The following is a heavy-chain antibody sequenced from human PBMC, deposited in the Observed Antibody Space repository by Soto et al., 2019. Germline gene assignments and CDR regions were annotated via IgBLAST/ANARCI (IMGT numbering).Heavy chain of an antibody. CDR1: GYTFTGYF. CDR3: ARVIRGAYYNSPLDT. J-gene: IGHJ5*02. V-gene: IGHV1-2*02. Sequence: ASVKVSCKASGYTFTGYFMHWVRQAPGQGLEWMGWINPYSGGADYAQSFQGRVTMTRDTSISTVYMELSRLGFDDTAVYYCARVIRGAYYNSPLDTWGQGTVVTVSS. CDR2: INPYSGGA. D-gene: IGHD3-10*01.